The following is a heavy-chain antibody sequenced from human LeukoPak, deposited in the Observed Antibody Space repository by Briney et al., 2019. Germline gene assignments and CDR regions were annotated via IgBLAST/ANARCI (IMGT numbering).Heavy chain of an antibody. CDR1: GGSISSYY. D-gene: IGHD3-9*01. Sequence: SETLSLTCTVSGGSISSYYWSWIRQPAGKGLEWIGRIYTSGSTNYNPSLKSRVTISVDTSKNQFSLKLSSVTAADTAVYYCARRGYDILTGSSQAAFDIWGQGTMVTVSS. CDR2: IYTSGST. J-gene: IGHJ3*02. CDR3: ARRGYDILTGSSQAAFDI. V-gene: IGHV4-4*07.